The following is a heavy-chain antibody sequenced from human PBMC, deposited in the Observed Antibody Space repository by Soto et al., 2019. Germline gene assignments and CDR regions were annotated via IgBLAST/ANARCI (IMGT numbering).Heavy chain of an antibody. CDR1: GFPFCSYA. V-gene: IGHV3-23*01. CDR3: AKAARPRRNYYYYYMDV. D-gene: IGHD6-6*01. CDR2: ISGSGGST. Sequence: TGGSLRLSCAASGFPFCSYALSWVRQAPGEGVEWVSAISGSGGSTYYADSVKGRFTISRDNSKNTLYLQMNSLRAEDTAVYYCAKAARPRRNYYYYYMDVWGKGTTVTVSS. J-gene: IGHJ6*03.